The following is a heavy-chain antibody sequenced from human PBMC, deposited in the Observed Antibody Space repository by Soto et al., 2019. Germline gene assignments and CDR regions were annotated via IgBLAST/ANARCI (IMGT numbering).Heavy chain of an antibody. CDR3: AREGCSGGSCYYTQFSF. CDR2: TYYRSKWYN. J-gene: IGHJ4*02. CDR1: GDSVSSNSAA. V-gene: IGHV6-1*01. D-gene: IGHD2-15*01. Sequence: SQTLSLTCAISGDSVSSNSAAWNWIRQSPSRGLEWLGRTYYRSKWYNDYAVSVKSRITINPDTSKNQLSLQLNSVTPEDTAVYYCAREGCSGGSCYYTQFSFWGQGTLVTVSS.